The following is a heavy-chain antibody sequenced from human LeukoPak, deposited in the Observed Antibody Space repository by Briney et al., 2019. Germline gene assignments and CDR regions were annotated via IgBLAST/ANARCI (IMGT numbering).Heavy chain of an antibody. V-gene: IGHV1-18*01. D-gene: IGHD2-15*01. CDR3: ARDGEGYCSGGSCYAY. CDR2: ICAYNGNT. CDR1: GYTFTSYG. Sequence: GASVKGSCKASGYTFTSYGISGGRQAPGQRLEWMGGICAYNGNTNYAHKLQGRVTMTTDTSTSTAYMELRSLRSDDTAVYYCARDGEGYCSGGSCYAYWGQGTLVTVSS. J-gene: IGHJ4*02.